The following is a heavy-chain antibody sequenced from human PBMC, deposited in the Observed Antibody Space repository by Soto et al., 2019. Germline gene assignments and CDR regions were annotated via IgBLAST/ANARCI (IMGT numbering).Heavy chain of an antibody. CDR3: ASYAEYYYYGMDV. Sequence: SSETLSLTCAVSGGSITSGGYSWTWIRQPPGKGLEWIGFIYHSGSTYYNPSLRSRVTMSVDRSKNQFSLKLSSVTAADTAVYYCASYAEYYYYGMDVWGQGTTVTVPS. V-gene: IGHV4-30-2*01. D-gene: IGHD3-16*01. CDR2: IYHSGST. J-gene: IGHJ6*02. CDR1: GGSITSGGYS.